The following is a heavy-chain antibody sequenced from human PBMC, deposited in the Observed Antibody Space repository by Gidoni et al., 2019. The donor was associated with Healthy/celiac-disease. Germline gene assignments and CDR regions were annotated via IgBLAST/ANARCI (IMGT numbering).Heavy chain of an antibody. J-gene: IGHJ4*02. CDR3: AKTPRRWELSYYFDY. CDR1: GFTFSRYA. V-gene: IGHV3-23*01. Sequence: EVQLLESGGGLVQPGGSLRLSCAASGFTFSRYAMSWVRQAPGKGLEWVSAISGSGGSTYYADSVKGRFTISRDNSKNTLYLQMNSLRAEDTAVYYCAKTPRRWELSYYFDYWGQGTLVTVSS. CDR2: ISGSGGST. D-gene: IGHD1-26*01.